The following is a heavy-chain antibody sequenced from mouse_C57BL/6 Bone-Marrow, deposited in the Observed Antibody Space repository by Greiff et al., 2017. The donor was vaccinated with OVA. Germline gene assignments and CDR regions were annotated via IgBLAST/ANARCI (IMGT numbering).Heavy chain of an antibody. CDR3: AEHYDYDLMDY. D-gene: IGHD1-1*02. J-gene: IGHJ4*01. V-gene: IGHV1-81*01. CDR2: IYPRSGNP. Sequence: QVQLKQSGAELARPGASVKLSCKASGYTFTSYGISWVKQRTGQGLEWIGEIYPRSGNPYYNEKFKGKATLTADKASSTAYMELRSLTSEDSAVYFCAEHYDYDLMDYWGQGTSVTVSS. CDR1: GYTFTSYG.